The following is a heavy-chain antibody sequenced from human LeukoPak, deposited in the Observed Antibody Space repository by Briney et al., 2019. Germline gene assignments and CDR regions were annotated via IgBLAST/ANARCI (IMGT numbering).Heavy chain of an antibody. J-gene: IGHJ4*02. D-gene: IGHD3-10*01. CDR1: GFTFSGSA. V-gene: IGHV3-73*01. CDR3: ARDLSEYGWFGELYY. CDR2: IRSKANSYAT. Sequence: GGSLRLSCAASGFTFSGSAMHWVRQASGKGLEWVGRIRSKANSYATAYAASVKGRFTISRDDSKNTAYLQMNSLRAEDTAVYYCARDLSEYGWFGELYYWGQGTLVTVSS.